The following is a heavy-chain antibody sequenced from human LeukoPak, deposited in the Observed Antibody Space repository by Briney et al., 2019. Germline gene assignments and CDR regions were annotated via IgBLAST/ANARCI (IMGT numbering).Heavy chain of an antibody. CDR3: ARDYYDSSGYYPVDY. J-gene: IGHJ4*02. D-gene: IGHD3-22*01. V-gene: IGHV1-18*01. Sequence: GASVKVSCKASGYTFTSYGISWVRQAPGQGLEWMGWISAYNGNTNYAQNLQGRVTMTTDTSTSTAYMELRSLRSDDTAVYYCARDYYDSSGYYPVDYWGQGTLVTVSS. CDR2: ISAYNGNT. CDR1: GYTFTSYG.